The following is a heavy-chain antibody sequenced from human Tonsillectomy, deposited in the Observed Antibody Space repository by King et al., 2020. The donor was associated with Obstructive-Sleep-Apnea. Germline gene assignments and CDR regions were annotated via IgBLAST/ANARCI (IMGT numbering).Heavy chain of an antibody. CDR2: ISSSSSTI. Sequence: VQLVESGGGLVQPGGSLRLSCAASGFTFSSYSMNWVRQAPGKGLEWVSYISSSSSTIYYADSVKGRFTISRDNAKNSLYLQMNSLRAEDTAVFYCARDQPSPWSGYSPFDYWGQGTLVTVSS. CDR3: ARDQPSPWSGYSPFDY. V-gene: IGHV3-48*04. CDR1: GFTFSSYS. J-gene: IGHJ4*02. D-gene: IGHD3-3*01.